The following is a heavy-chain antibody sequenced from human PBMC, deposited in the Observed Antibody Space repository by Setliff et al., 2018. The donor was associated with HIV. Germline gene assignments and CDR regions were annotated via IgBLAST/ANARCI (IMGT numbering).Heavy chain of an antibody. J-gene: IGHJ6*02. D-gene: IGHD2-21*02. V-gene: IGHV1-69*13. CDR2: TIPKFGTS. CDR1: GGSLRSPS. Sequence: SVKVSCKASGGSLRSPSINWVRQAPGQGLEWMAGTIPKFGTSNYAHKFQGRMTITADESTSTAYMELTGLRSEDTAVYYCANLRGEEAGNFYYFYFGLDVWGQGTTVTVPS. CDR3: ANLRGEEAGNFYYFYFGLDV.